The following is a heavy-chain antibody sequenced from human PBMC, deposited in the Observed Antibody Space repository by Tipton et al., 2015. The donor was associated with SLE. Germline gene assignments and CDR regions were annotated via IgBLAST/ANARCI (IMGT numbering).Heavy chain of an antibody. V-gene: IGHV3-23*01. CDR3: AREVGFCTSTDCS. D-gene: IGHD2-2*01. CDR1: GFTFSFYA. CDR2: ISGSGGST. Sequence: GSLRLSCAASGFTFSFYAITWVRQAPGKGLEWVSTISGSGGSTYYSDPVKGRFTISRDNPENTVFLEMNSLRVEDTGVYYCAREVGFCTSTDCSWGQGTLVTVSS. J-gene: IGHJ5*02.